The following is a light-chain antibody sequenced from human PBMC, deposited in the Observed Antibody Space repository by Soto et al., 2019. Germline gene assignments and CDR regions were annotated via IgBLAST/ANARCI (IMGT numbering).Light chain of an antibody. CDR1: HSFSSSY. J-gene: IGKJ1*01. Sequence: IVLTQSPGTLSLSPGESASLSCRASHSFSSSYLAWYQQKPGQAPRLLIYEASNRPTGIPARFSGSGSGTDFTLTISSLEPEDFAVYYCQQRSNWPPTWTFGQGTKVDIK. CDR2: EAS. V-gene: IGKV3D-20*02. CDR3: QQRSNWPPTWT.